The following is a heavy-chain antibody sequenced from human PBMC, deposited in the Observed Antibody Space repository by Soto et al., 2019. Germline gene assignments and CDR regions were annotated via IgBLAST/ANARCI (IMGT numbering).Heavy chain of an antibody. V-gene: IGHV3-23*01. CDR3: AKERVGDYYGSGADFDY. CDR2: ISGSGGST. CDR1: GFTFSSYA. Sequence: EVQLLESGGGLVQPGGSLRLSCAASGFTFSSYAMSWVRQAPGKGLEWVSAISGSGGSTYYADSVKGRFTISRDNSKNTLYLQMNSLRAEDTAVYYCAKERVGDYYGSGADFDYWGQGTLVTVSS. J-gene: IGHJ4*02. D-gene: IGHD3-10*01.